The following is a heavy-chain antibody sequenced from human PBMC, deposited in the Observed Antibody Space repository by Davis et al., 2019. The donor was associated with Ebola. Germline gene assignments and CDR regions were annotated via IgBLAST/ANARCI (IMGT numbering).Heavy chain of an antibody. CDR2: ISSNGGST. CDR3: ARDSLRYCSGGSCYGMDV. CDR1: GFTFSSYA. J-gene: IGHJ6*02. V-gene: IGHV3-64*01. Sequence: PGGSLRLSCAASGFTFSSYAMHWVRQAPGKGLEYVSAISSNGGSTYYANSVKGRFTISRDNSKNTLYLQMGSLRAEDMAVYYCARDSLRYCSGGSCYGMDVWGQGTTVTVSS. D-gene: IGHD2-15*01.